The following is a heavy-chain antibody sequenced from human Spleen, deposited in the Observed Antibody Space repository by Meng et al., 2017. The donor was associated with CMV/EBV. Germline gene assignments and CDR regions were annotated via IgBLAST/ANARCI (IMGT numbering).Heavy chain of an antibody. Sequence: ASVKVSCKASGYTFTSYYMHWVRQAPGQGLEWMGIINPSGGSTTYAQNFQGRVTMTRDTSTSTVYMELSSLRSEDTAVYYCSRLNGPRFGMDVWGQGTTVTVSS. CDR3: SRLNGPRFGMDV. J-gene: IGHJ6*02. CDR2: INPSGGST. D-gene: IGHD5-12*01. V-gene: IGHV1-46*01. CDR1: GYTFTSYY.